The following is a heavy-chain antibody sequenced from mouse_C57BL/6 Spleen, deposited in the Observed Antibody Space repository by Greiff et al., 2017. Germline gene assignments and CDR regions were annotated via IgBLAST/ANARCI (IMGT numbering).Heavy chain of an antibody. D-gene: IGHD2-3*01. CDR3: ARGGWTY. CDR1: GYTFTSYW. Sequence: QVHVKQPGAELVKPGASVTMSCKASGYTFTSYWITWVKQRPGQGLEWIGDIYPGSGSTNYNEKFTSKATLTVDTSSSTAYMQLSSLTSEDSAVYYCARGGWTYWGQGTLVTVSA. J-gene: IGHJ3*01. V-gene: IGHV1-55*01. CDR2: IYPGSGST.